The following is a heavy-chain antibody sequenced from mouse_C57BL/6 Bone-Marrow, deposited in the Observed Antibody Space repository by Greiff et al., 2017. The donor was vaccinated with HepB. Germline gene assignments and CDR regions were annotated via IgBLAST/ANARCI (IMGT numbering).Heavy chain of an antibody. D-gene: IGHD1-1*01. Sequence: QVQLQQPGAELVKPGASVKLSCKASGYTLTSYWMQWVKQRPGQGLEWIGEIDPSDSYTNYNQKFKGKATLTVDTSSSTAYMQLSSLTSEDSAVYYCAREDYYYDYWGQGTTLTVSS. V-gene: IGHV1-50*01. CDR1: GYTLTSYW. J-gene: IGHJ2*01. CDR3: AREDYYYDY. CDR2: IDPSDSYT.